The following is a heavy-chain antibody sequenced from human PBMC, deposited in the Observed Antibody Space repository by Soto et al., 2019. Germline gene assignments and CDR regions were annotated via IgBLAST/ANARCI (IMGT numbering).Heavy chain of an antibody. J-gene: IGHJ5*02. CDR2: MNPNSGNT. CDR1: GYTFTSYD. V-gene: IGHV1-8*01. Sequence: QVQLVQSGAEVKKPGASVKVSCKASGYTFTSYDINWVRQATGQGLEWMGWMNPNSGNTGYAQKFQGRVTMTRNTSISTAYRELSSLRSEDTAVYYCARLRIGYLSNWFDPWGQGTLVTVSS. D-gene: IGHD6-13*01. CDR3: ARLRIGYLSNWFDP.